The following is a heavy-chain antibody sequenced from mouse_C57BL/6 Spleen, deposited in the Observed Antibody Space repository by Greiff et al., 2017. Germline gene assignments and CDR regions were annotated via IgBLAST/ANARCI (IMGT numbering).Heavy chain of an antibody. Sequence: QVQLQQPGAELVMPGASVKLSCKASGYTFTSYWMHWVKQRPGQGLEWIGEIDPSDSYTNYNQKFKGKSTLTVDKSSSTAYMQLSSLTSEDSAVYYCARTSSDYYAMAYWGQGTSVTVSS. CDR3: ARTSSDYYAMAY. J-gene: IGHJ4*01. CDR1: GYTFTSYW. V-gene: IGHV1-69*01. CDR2: IDPSDSYT. D-gene: IGHD3-2*02.